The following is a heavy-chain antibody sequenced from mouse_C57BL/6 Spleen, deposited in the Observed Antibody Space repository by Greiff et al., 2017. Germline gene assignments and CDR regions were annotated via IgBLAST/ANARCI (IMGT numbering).Heavy chain of an antibody. CDR1: GFTFSSYA. CDR3: ASDGLGRYYLDY. CDR2: ISDGGSYT. J-gene: IGHJ2*01. V-gene: IGHV5-4*01. D-gene: IGHD4-1*01. Sequence: EVQLQESGGGLVKPGGSLKLSCAASGFTFSSYAMSWVRQTPEKRLEWVATISDGGSYTYYPDNVKGRFTISRDNAKNNLYLQMSHLKSEDTAMYYCASDGLGRYYLDYWGQGTTLTVSS.